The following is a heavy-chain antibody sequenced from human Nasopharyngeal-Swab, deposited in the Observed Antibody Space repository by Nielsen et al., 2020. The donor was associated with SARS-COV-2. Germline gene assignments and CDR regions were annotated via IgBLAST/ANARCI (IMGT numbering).Heavy chain of an antibody. D-gene: IGHD6-19*01. V-gene: IGHV2-26*01. CDR2: VFSIDEK. J-gene: IGHJ3*02. Sequence: SGPTLVKPTETLTLTCPDAGFSLSNARMGVSWIRQPPGKAGEWLAHVFSIDEKYYSTSLKSRLTISKDTSKSQVVLTMTNMDPVDTATYYCARIPVGYSSGWIFAFDIWGQGTMVTVSS. CDR3: ARIPVGYSSGWIFAFDI. CDR1: GFSLSNARMG.